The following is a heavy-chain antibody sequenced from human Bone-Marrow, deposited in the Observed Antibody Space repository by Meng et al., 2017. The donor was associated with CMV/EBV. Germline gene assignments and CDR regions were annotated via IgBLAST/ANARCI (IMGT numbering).Heavy chain of an antibody. CDR2: IYSGGST. J-gene: IGHJ6*02. V-gene: IGHV3-53*01. Sequence: GESLRLSCAASGFTVSSDYMSWVRQAPGKGLEWVSVIYSGGSTYYADSVKGRFTISRDNSKNTLYLQMNSLRAEDTAVDYCARDATEYGMDVWGQGTTVTFSS. CDR3: ARDATEYGMDV. D-gene: IGHD1-14*01. CDR1: GFTVSSDY.